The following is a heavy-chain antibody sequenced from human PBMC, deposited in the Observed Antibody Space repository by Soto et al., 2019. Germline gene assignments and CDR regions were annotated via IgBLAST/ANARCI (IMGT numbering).Heavy chain of an antibody. J-gene: IGHJ2*01. CDR2: INSDGSST. Sequence: EVQLVESGGGLVQPGGSLRLSCAASGFTFSSYWMHWVRQAPGKGLVWVSRINSDGSSTSYADSVKGRFTISRDNAKNTLDLQMNSLRAEDTAVYYCARDNYRGRYFDLWGRGTLVTVSS. D-gene: IGHD4-4*01. CDR3: ARDNYRGRYFDL. V-gene: IGHV3-74*01. CDR1: GFTFSSYW.